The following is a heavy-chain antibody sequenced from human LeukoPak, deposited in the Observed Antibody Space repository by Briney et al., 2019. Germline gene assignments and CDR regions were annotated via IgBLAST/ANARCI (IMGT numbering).Heavy chain of an antibody. Sequence: SETLSLTCTVSGGSINSHSYYWGWIRQPPGKGLEGIGSVYYDGTSYSNPSLQSRAAVFVDTSRDQFSLDLSFVTAADTALYYCVRHVSTNTGYFDSCGQGTLVSVSS. J-gene: IGHJ4*02. CDR2: VYYDGTS. V-gene: IGHV4-39*01. CDR1: GGSINSHSYY. CDR3: VRHVSTNTGYFDS. D-gene: IGHD5-24*01.